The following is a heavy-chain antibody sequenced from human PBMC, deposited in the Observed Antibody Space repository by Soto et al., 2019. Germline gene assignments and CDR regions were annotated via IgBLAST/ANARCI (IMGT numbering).Heavy chain of an antibody. Sequence: QVQLVQSGAEVKKPGASVKVSCKASGYTFTGYYMHWVRQAPGQGLEWMGWINPNSGDTNYAQNFQGWVTMTRDTSISTAYMQLSRLRSDDTAVYYCARETSGYDYHYYYGMDVWGQGTTVTVSS. CDR3: ARETSGYDYHYYYGMDV. CDR2: INPNSGDT. D-gene: IGHD5-12*01. J-gene: IGHJ6*02. CDR1: GYTFTGYY. V-gene: IGHV1-2*04.